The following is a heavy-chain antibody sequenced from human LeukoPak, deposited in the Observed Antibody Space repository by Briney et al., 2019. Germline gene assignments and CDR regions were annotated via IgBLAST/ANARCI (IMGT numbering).Heavy chain of an antibody. CDR3: ARDGTYGPVDY. J-gene: IGHJ4*02. CDR2: ISGSGGST. CDR1: GFTFNNFA. V-gene: IGHV3-23*01. D-gene: IGHD1-26*01. Sequence: GGSLRLSCAASGFTFNNFAMTWVRQAPGKGLEWVSAISGSGGSTYYADSVKGRFTISRDNSKNTLYLQMNSLRAEDTAVYYCARDGTYGPVDYWGQGTLVTVSS.